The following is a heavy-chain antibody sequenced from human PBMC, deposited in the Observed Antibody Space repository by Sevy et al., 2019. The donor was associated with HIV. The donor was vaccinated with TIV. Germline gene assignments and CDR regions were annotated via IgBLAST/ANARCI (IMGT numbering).Heavy chain of an antibody. J-gene: IGHJ3*02. D-gene: IGHD6-25*01. CDR1: GFTFSSYA. CDR2: ISSGDNT. V-gene: IGHV3-23*01. CDR3: AKHYSSGACDI. Sequence: GGSLRLSCTASGFTFSSYAVSWVRQAPGKGLEWVSAISSGDNTYYADSVKGRFTISRDNSKNTLYLQMNSLRAEDTAVYYCAKHYSSGACDIWGQGTMVTVSS.